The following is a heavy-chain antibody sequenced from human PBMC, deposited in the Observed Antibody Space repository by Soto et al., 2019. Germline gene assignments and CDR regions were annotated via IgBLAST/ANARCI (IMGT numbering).Heavy chain of an antibody. CDR3: ARGFYDTGGYSSPFDI. CDR2: MYYTGST. J-gene: IGHJ5*02. D-gene: IGHD3-22*01. Sequence: SETLSLTCSVSGDTIPIDYWKWIRQPPGKRLEWIGYMYYTGSTRYNPSLGSRVTFSVDASKNQFSLNLSSVTAADTAVYYCARGFYDTGGYSSPFDIWGQGILVTVS. CDR1: GDTIPIDY. V-gene: IGHV4-59*01.